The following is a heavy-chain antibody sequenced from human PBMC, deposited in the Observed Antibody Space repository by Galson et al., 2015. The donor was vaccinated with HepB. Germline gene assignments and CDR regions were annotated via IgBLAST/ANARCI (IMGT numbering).Heavy chain of an antibody. V-gene: IGHV3-23*01. CDR1: GFTSSRYV. D-gene: IGHD1-26*01. Sequence: SLRLSCAASGFTSSRYVISWVRQAPGKGLEWVSAISGSGGSPYYADSVKGRFTISRDNSKSTLYLQMNSLRAEDTAVYYCARDPRGTYGAFDIWGQGTMVAVSS. CDR2: ISGSGGSP. CDR3: ARDPRGTYGAFDI. J-gene: IGHJ3*02.